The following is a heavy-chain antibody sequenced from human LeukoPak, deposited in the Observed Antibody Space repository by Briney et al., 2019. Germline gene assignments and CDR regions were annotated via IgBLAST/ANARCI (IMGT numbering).Heavy chain of an antibody. Sequence: GGSLRLSCAASGFTFSSYWMSWVRQAPGKGLEWVANIKQDGSEKYYVDSVKGRFTISRDNAKNSLYLQMNSLRAEDTAVYYCAKVGSSSWYAQFDYWGQGTLVTVSS. CDR3: AKVGSSSWYAQFDY. J-gene: IGHJ4*02. CDR1: GFTFSSYW. V-gene: IGHV3-7*03. CDR2: IKQDGSEK. D-gene: IGHD6-13*01.